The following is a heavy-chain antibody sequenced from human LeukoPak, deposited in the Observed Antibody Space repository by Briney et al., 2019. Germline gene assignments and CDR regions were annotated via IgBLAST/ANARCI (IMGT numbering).Heavy chain of an antibody. CDR3: ARGVPSDY. CDR1: GGSFSGYY. J-gene: IGHJ4*02. Sequence: SETLSLTCAVYGGSFSGYYWSWIRQPPGKGLEWIGEINHSGSTNYNPSLKSRVTISVDTSKNQSSLKLSSVTAADTAVYYCARGVPSDYWGQGTLVTVSS. CDR2: INHSGST. D-gene: IGHD6-6*01. V-gene: IGHV4-34*01.